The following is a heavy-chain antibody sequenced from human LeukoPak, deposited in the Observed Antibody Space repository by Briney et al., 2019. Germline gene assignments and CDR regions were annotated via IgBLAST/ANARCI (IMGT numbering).Heavy chain of an antibody. J-gene: IGHJ4*02. D-gene: IGHD4-23*01. V-gene: IGHV1-18*01. CDR1: GYTFTSYG. Sequence: ASVKVSCKASGYTFTSYGISWVRQAPGQGLERMGWISAYNGNTNYAQKLQGRVTMTTDTSTSTAYMELRSLRSDHTAVYYCAREIDYGGNRDLGYWGQGTLVTVSS. CDR3: AREIDYGGNRDLGY. CDR2: ISAYNGNT.